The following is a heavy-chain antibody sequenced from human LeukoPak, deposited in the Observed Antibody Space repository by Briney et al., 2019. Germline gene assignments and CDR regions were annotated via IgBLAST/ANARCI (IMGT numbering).Heavy chain of an antibody. V-gene: IGHV6-1*01. CDR2: TYYRSKWKN. D-gene: IGHD6-25*01. CDR1: GDSVSSTSAA. CDR3: ARSAADIEY. Sequence: SQTLSLTCALSGDSVSSTSAAWNWIRQSPSRGLEWLGRTYYRSKWKNDYAVSVRSRITINPDTSKNHFSLHLNSVTPEDTAVYYCARSAADIEYWGQGTLVTVSS. J-gene: IGHJ4*02.